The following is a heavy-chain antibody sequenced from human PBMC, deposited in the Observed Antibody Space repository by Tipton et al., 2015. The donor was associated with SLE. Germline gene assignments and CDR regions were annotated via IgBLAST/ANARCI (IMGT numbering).Heavy chain of an antibody. J-gene: IGHJ4*02. CDR1: GGSISSGSYY. CDR2: IYTSGST. D-gene: IGHD6-6*01. Sequence: TLSLTCTVSGGSISSGSYYWSWIRQPAGKGLEWIGRIYTSGSTNYNPSLKSRVTTSVDRSTNQFSLKLSSVTAADTAVYYCARAPSIAAYFDYWGQGTLVTVSS. V-gene: IGHV4-61*02. CDR3: ARAPSIAAYFDY.